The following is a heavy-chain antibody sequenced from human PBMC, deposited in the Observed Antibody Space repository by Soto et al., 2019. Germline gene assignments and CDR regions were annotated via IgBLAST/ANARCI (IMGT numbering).Heavy chain of an antibody. Sequence: SETLSLTCTVSGGSVSSGSYQWSWIRQPPGKGLEWIGYIYYTGSTNYNPSLKSRVTISVDTSKNQFSLKVSSVTAADTAVYYCARGATMIVGSDYWGQGTLVTVSS. CDR3: ARGATMIVGSDY. V-gene: IGHV4-61*01. J-gene: IGHJ4*02. CDR1: GGSVSSGSYQ. D-gene: IGHD3-22*01. CDR2: IYYTGST.